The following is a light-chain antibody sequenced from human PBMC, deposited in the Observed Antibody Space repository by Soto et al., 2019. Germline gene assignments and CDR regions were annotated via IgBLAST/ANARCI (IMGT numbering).Light chain of an antibody. Sequence: EIVFTPAPTPLSSSPAKRVPLSFRGSQSVNSYLAWYQQKPGQAPRLLIYNASNRATGIPARFSGSGSGTDFTLSISSLEPEDFAVYYCQQRGNWPLITFGQGTRLEIK. CDR3: QQRGNWPLIT. CDR1: QSVNSY. CDR2: NAS. J-gene: IGKJ5*01. V-gene: IGKV3-11*01.